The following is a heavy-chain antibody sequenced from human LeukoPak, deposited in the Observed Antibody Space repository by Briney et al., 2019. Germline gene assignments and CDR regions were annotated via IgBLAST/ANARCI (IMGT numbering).Heavy chain of an antibody. CDR2: INHSGST. Sequence: SETLSLTCAVYGGSFSGYYWSWIRQPPGKGLEWIGEINHSGSTNYNPSLKSRVTISVDTSKNQFSLKLSSVTAADTAVYYCARVVVAATVYFGYWGQGTLVTVSS. CDR3: ARVVVAATVYFGY. CDR1: GGSFSGYY. V-gene: IGHV4-34*01. D-gene: IGHD2-15*01. J-gene: IGHJ4*02.